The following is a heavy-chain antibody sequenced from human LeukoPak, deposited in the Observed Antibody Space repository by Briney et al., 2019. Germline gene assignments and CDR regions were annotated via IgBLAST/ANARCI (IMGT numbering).Heavy chain of an antibody. J-gene: IGHJ4*02. D-gene: IGHD2-15*01. CDR2: IYYSGDT. CDR1: GGSISTYY. Sequence: KPSETLSLTCTISGGSISTYYWSWIRQPPGKGLEWIGYIYYSGDTKCNPSIKSRVTLSVDTSKNQFSLKLTSVTAADTAVYYCARHQKGYCSGGDCPYYFDYWGQGTLVTVSS. V-gene: IGHV4-59*08. CDR3: ARHQKGYCSGGDCPYYFDY.